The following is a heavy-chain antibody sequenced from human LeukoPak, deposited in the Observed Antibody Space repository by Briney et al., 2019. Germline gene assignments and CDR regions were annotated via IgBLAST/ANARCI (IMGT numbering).Heavy chain of an antibody. CDR2: ISSSSSTI. V-gene: IGHV3-48*01. J-gene: IGHJ6*02. CDR3: ARPSAFYGMDV. Sequence: GGSLRLSCAASGFTFSSYSMNWVRQAPGKGLEWVSYISSSSSTIYYADSVKGRFTISRDNAKNSLYLQMNSLRAEDTAVYYCARPSAFYGMDVWGQGTTVTVSS. D-gene: IGHD6-6*01. CDR1: GFTFSSYS.